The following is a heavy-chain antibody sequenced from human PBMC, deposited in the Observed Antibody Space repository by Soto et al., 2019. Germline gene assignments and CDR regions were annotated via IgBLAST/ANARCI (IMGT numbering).Heavy chain of an antibody. Sequence: EVQLVESGGGLVQPGGSLRLSCAASGFTFSSYWMSWVRQAPGKGLEWVANIKQDGSEKYYVDSVKGRFTISRDNAKNSLYLQMNSLRAEDTAVYYCARDQGGIAARLGANGMDVWGQGTTVTVSS. D-gene: IGHD6-6*01. V-gene: IGHV3-7*01. J-gene: IGHJ6*02. CDR2: IKQDGSEK. CDR1: GFTFSSYW. CDR3: ARDQGGIAARLGANGMDV.